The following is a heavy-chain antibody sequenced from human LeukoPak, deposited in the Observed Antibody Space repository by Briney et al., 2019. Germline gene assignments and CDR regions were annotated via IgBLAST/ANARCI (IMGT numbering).Heavy chain of an antibody. Sequence: SVKVSCKASGGTFSSYAISWVRQAPGQGLEWMGGITPIFGTANYAQKFQGRVTITADKSTSTAYMELSSLRSEDTAVYYCARASSSGRPKDFDYWGQGTLVTVSS. J-gene: IGHJ4*02. D-gene: IGHD6-19*01. CDR1: GGTFSSYA. CDR3: ARASSSGRPKDFDY. V-gene: IGHV1-69*06. CDR2: ITPIFGTA.